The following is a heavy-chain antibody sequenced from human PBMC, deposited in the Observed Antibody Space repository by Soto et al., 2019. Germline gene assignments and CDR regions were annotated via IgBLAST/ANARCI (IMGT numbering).Heavy chain of an antibody. V-gene: IGHV1-3*05. J-gene: IGHJ4*02. CDR1: EYTFTSYA. D-gene: IGHD6-19*01. Sequence: QVQLVQSGAEEKKPGASVKVSCKASEYTFTSYAMHWVRQAPGQRLEWMGWINAGNGNTKYSQKFQGRVTITRDTSASTAYMELSSLRSEDTAVYYCARGSCWYPPFDYWGQGTLVTVSS. CDR2: INAGNGNT. CDR3: ARGSCWYPPFDY.